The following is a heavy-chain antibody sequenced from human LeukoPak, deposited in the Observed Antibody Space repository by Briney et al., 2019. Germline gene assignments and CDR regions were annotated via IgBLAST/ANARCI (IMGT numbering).Heavy chain of an antibody. CDR1: GFTFSRDW. D-gene: IGHD3-10*01. CDR2: ISWNSGSI. CDR3: AKDGDYFNDSGSFDP. V-gene: IGHV3-9*01. J-gene: IGHJ5*02. Sequence: PGGSLRLSCAASGFTFSRDWMHWVRQAPGKGLEWVSGISWNSGSIGYADSVKGRFTISRDNAKSSLYLEMNSLRAEDTALYYCAKDGDYFNDSGSFDPWGQGTLVTVSS.